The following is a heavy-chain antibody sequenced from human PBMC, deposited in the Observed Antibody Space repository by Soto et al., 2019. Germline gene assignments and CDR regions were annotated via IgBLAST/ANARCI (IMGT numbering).Heavy chain of an antibody. CDR2: IIPIFGTA. CDR1: GGTFSSYA. CDR3: ARVRVDRNYAILTGYDRRGYYYYYRVEV. D-gene: IGHD3-9*01. V-gene: IGHV1-69*13. Sequence: SVKVSCKASGGTFSSYAISWVRQAPGQGLEWMGGIIPIFGTANYAQKFQGRVTITADESTSTAYMELSSLRSEDTAVYYCARVRVDRNYAILTGYDRRGYYYYYRVEVSGHATMVTV. J-gene: IGHJ6*02.